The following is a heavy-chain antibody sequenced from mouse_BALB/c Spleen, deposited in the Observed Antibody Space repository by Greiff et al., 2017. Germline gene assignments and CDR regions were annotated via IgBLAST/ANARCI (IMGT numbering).Heavy chain of an antibody. J-gene: IGHJ4*01. V-gene: IGHV1-67*01. CDR2: ISTYYGNT. Sequence: VQLQQSGPELVRPGVSVKISCKGSGYTFTDYAMHWVKQSHAKSLEWIGVISTYYGNTNYNQKFKGKATMTVDKSSSTAYMELARLTSEDSAIYYCARSGEAPLDYWGQGTSVTVSS. CDR1: GYTFTDYA. CDR3: ARSGEAPLDY. D-gene: IGHD3-1*01.